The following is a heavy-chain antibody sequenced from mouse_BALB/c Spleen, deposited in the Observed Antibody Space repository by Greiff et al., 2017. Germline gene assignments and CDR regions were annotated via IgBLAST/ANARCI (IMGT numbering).Heavy chain of an antibody. CDR2: IWAGGST. D-gene: IGHD1-1*01. J-gene: IGHJ3*01. CDR3: ARESYYYGSSSFAY. V-gene: IGHV2-9*02. Sequence: VQLVESGPGLVAPSQSLSITCTVSGFSLTSYGVHWVRQPPGKGLEWLGVIWAGGSTNYNSALMSRLSISKDNSKSQVFLKMNSLQTDDTAMYYCARESYYYGSSSFAYWGQGTLVTVSA. CDR1: GFSLTSYG.